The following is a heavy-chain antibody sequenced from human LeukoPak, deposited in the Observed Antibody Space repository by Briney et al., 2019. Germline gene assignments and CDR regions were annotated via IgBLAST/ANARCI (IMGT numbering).Heavy chain of an antibody. CDR2: ISYDGSNK. V-gene: IGHV3-30*18. D-gene: IGHD2-15*01. J-gene: IGHJ6*03. CDR1: GFTFSSYG. CDR3: AKEVVVVVAANYYMDV. Sequence: GSLRLSCAASGFTFSSYGMHWVRQAPGKGLEWVAVISYDGSNKYYADSVKGRFTISRDNSKNTLYLQMNSLRAEDTAVYYCAKEVVVVVAANYYMDVWGKGTTVTVSS.